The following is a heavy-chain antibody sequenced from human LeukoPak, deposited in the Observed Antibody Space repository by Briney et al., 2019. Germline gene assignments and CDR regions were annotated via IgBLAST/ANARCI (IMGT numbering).Heavy chain of an antibody. Sequence: SVKVSCKASGGTFSSYAISWVRQAPGQGLEWMGGIIPIFGTANYAQKFQGRVTITTGESTSTAYMELSSLRSEDTAVYYCARGDCSSTSCYLENAFDNWGQGTMVTVSS. CDR1: GGTFSSYA. CDR3: ARGDCSSTSCYLENAFDN. CDR2: IIPIFGTA. D-gene: IGHD2-2*01. J-gene: IGHJ3*02. V-gene: IGHV1-69*05.